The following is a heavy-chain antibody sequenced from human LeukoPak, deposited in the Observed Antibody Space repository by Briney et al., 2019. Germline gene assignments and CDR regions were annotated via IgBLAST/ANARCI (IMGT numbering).Heavy chain of an antibody. CDR2: VYYSGST. CDR3: ARAAESTMLRGFTQ. J-gene: IGHJ4*02. V-gene: IGHV4-59*01. D-gene: IGHD3-10*01. CDR1: GGPISSYY. Sequence: PSETLSLTCTVSGGPISSYYWNWLRQSPGKGLEWIGYVYYSGSTDYNPSLRSRVTISVDTSKNQFSLKLRSVTAADTAVYYCARAAESTMLRGFTQWGQETLVTVSS.